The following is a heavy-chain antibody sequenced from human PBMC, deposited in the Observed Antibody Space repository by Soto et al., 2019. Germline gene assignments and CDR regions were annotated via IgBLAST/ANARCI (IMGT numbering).Heavy chain of an antibody. CDR3: ARDLGIYYDSSGYDRFFDY. J-gene: IGHJ4*02. CDR2: INPGGGST. Sequence: ASVKVSCKASGYTFTSYYMHWVRQAPGQGLEWMGIINPGGGSTSYAQKFQGRVTMTRDTSTSTVYMELSSLRSEDTAVYYCARDLGIYYDSSGYDRFFDYWGQGTLVTVSS. V-gene: IGHV1-46*01. CDR1: GYTFTSYY. D-gene: IGHD3-22*01.